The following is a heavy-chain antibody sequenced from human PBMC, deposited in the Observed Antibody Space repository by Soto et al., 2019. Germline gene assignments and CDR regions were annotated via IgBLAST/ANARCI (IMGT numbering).Heavy chain of an antibody. CDR1: GGSISSSSYY. Sequence: PSETLSLTCTVSGGSISSSSYYWGWIRQPPGKGLEWIGSIYYSGSTYYNPSLKSRVTISVDTSKNQFSLKLSSVTAADTAVYYCARLDYGSGSYYAVPYYYYYGMDVWGQGTTVT. J-gene: IGHJ6*02. CDR2: IYYSGST. D-gene: IGHD3-10*01. CDR3: ARLDYGSGSYYAVPYYYYYGMDV. V-gene: IGHV4-39*01.